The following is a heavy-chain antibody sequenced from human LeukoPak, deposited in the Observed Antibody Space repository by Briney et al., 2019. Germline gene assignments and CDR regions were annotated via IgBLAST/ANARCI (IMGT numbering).Heavy chain of an antibody. J-gene: IGHJ6*02. CDR3: ARVQYNNYAVYYYGMDV. V-gene: IGHV3-7*04. CDR2: IKQDGSEK. Sequence: GGSLRLSCAASGFTFSSYWMSWVRQARGKGLEWVANIKQDGSEKYYVDSVKGRFTISRDNAKNSLYLQMNSLRAEDTAVYYCARVQYNNYAVYYYGMDVWGQGTTVTVSS. CDR1: GFTFSSYW. D-gene: IGHD4-11*01.